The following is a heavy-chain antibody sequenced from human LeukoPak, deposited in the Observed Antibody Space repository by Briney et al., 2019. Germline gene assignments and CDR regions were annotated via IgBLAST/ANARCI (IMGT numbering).Heavy chain of an antibody. CDR3: ARDTSDDHCSGGSCYETSFDY. V-gene: IGHV3-11*01. J-gene: IGHJ4*02. CDR1: GFTFSDYY. D-gene: IGHD2-15*01. Sequence: GGSLRLSCAASGFTFSDYYMSWIRQAPGKGLEWVSYISSSGSTIYYADSVKGRFTISRDNAKNSLYLQMNSLGAEDTAVYYCARDTSDDHCSGGSCYETSFDYWGQGTLVTVSS. CDR2: ISSSGSTI.